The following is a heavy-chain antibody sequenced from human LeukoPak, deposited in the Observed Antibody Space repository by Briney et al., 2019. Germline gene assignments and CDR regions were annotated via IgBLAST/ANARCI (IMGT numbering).Heavy chain of an antibody. CDR3: ARMTTVKGIYYFDY. D-gene: IGHD4-17*01. J-gene: IGHJ4*02. CDR1: GFTFSSYS. V-gene: IGHV3-48*04. Sequence: GGSLRLSCAASGFTFSSYSMNWVRQAPGKGLEWVSSISSSGSTIYYADSVKGRFTISRDNAKNSLYLQMNSLRAEDTAVYYCARMTTVKGIYYFDYWGQGTLVTVSS. CDR2: ISSSGSTI.